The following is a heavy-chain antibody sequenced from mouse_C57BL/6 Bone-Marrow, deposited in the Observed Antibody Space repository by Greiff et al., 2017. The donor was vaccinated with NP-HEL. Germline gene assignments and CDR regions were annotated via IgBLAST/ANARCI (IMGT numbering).Heavy chain of an antibody. CDR1: GYTFTSYW. J-gene: IGHJ4*01. CDR2: IDPSDSYT. D-gene: IGHD5-1-1*01. CDR3: AREGDTGAMDY. V-gene: IGHV1-69*01. Sequence: VQLQQPGAELVMPGASVKLSCKASGYTFTSYWMHWVKQRPGQGLEWIGEIDPSDSYTNYNQKFKGKSTLTVDKSSSPAYMQLSSLTSEDSAVYYCAREGDTGAMDYWGQGTSVTVSS.